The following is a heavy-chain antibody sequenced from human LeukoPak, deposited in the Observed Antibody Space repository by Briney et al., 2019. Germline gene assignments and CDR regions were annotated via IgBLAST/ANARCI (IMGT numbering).Heavy chain of an antibody. CDR2: IYYSGST. D-gene: IGHD3-3*01. CDR3: ARTPPTYDFWSGYYRQDWFDP. V-gene: IGHV4-59*08. CDR1: GGSISSYY. J-gene: IGHJ5*02. Sequence: SETLSLTCTVSGGSISSYYWSWIRQPPGNGLEWIGYIYYSGSTNYNPSLKSRVTISVDTSKNQFSLKLSSVTAADTAVYYCARTPPTYDFWSGYYRQDWFDPWGQGTLVTVSS.